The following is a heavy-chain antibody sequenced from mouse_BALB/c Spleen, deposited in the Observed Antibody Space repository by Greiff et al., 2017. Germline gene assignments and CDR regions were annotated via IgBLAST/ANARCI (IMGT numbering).Heavy chain of an antibody. V-gene: IGHV1-69*01. CDR3: ARYLRDYAMDY. D-gene: IGHD5-1*01. J-gene: IGHJ4*01. Sequence: QVQLQQPGAELVMPGASVKMSCKASGYTFTDYWMHWVKQRPGQGLEWIGAIDTSDSYTSYNQKFKGKATLTVDESSSTAYMQLSSLTSEDSAVYYCARYLRDYAMDYWGQGTSVTVSS. CDR1: GYTFTDYW. CDR2: IDTSDSYT.